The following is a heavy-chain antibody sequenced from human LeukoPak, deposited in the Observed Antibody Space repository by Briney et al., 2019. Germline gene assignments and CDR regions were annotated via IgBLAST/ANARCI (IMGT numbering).Heavy chain of an antibody. CDR2: IYYSGST. CDR1: GDSISSYY. CDR3: ARAPTTVNWFDP. Sequence: SETLSLTCTVSGDSISSYYWSWIRQPPGKGLEWIGYIYYSGSTNYNPSLKSRVTISVDTSKNQFSLKLSSVTAADTAVYYCARAPTTVNWFDPWGQGTLVTVSS. D-gene: IGHD4-17*01. J-gene: IGHJ5*02. V-gene: IGHV4-59*01.